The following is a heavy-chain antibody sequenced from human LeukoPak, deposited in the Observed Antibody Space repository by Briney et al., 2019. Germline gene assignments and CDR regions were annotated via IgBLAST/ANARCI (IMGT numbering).Heavy chain of an antibody. J-gene: IGHJ6*02. CDR3: AKEVGGYYDFWSGYYSPLQHYYYYGMDV. V-gene: IGHV3-9*01. D-gene: IGHD3-3*01. CDR1: GFTFDDYA. CDR2: ISWNSGSI. Sequence: PGRSLRLSCAASGFTFDDYAMHWVRQAPGKGLEWVSGISWNSGSIGYADSVKGRFTISRDNAKNSLYLQMNSLRAEDTALYYCAKEVGGYYDFWSGYYSPLQHYYYYGMDVWGQGTTVTVSS.